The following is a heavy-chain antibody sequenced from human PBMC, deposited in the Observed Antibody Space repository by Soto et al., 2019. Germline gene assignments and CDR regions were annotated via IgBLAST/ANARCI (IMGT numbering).Heavy chain of an antibody. CDR3: ARSPFAGSDAFDT. CDR2: ITPFKSDT. Sequence: SVKVSCKASGYTFTFRYLHWVRQAPGQALEWMGWITPFKSDTNYAQKFQDRVTITRDRSVSTAYMELSNLRSDDTAMYYCARSPFAGSDAFDTWGQGTMVTVSS. J-gene: IGHJ3*02. CDR1: GYTFTFRY. D-gene: IGHD1-1*01. V-gene: IGHV1-45*02.